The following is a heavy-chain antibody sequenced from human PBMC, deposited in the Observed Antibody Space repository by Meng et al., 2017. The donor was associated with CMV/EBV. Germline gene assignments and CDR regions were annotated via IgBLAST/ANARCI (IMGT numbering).Heavy chain of an antibody. CDR2: INHSGST. V-gene: IGHV4-34*01. CDR1: GGSFSGYY. CDR3: ARVWDSGWDY. D-gene: IGHD3-22*01. Sequence: QVQLQQGGAGLLKPSETLSLTCAVYGGSFSGYYWSWIRQPPGKGLEWIGEINHSGSTDYNPSLKSRVTISVDTSKNQFSLKLSSVTAADTAVYYCARVWDSGWDYWGQGTLVTDSS. J-gene: IGHJ4*02.